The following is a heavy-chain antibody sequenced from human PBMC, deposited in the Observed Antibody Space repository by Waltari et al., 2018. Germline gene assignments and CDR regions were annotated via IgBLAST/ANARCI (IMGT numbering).Heavy chain of an antibody. D-gene: IGHD4-17*01. CDR2: IIQILGTA. V-gene: IGHV1-69*01. CDR3: ARLTTVTTNWFDP. Sequence: QVQLVQSGAEVKKPGSSVKLSSTASGGTLSSYDVSWVAPAPGQGLEWMGGIIQILGTANYAQKFQGRVTITADESTSTAYMELSSLRSEDTAVYYCARLTTVTTNWFDPWGQGTLVTVSS. CDR1: GGTLSSYD. J-gene: IGHJ5*02.